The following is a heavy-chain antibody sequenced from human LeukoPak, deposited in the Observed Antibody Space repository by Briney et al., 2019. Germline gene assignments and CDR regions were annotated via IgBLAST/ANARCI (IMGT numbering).Heavy chain of an antibody. CDR1: GGTFSSYA. CDR2: IIPIFGTA. D-gene: IGHD5-18*01. CDR3: ARAGQLRYYMDV. V-gene: IGHV1-69*05. J-gene: IGHJ6*03. Sequence: SVKVSCKASGGTFSSYAISWVRQALGQGLEWMGGIIPIFGTANYAQKFQGRVTITTDESTSTAYMELSSLRSEDTAVYYCARAGQLRYYMDVWGKGTTVTVSS.